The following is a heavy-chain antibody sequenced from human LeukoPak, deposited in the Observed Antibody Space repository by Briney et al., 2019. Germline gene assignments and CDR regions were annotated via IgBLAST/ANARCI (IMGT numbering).Heavy chain of an antibody. Sequence: SETLSLTCTVSGGSISSYYWSWIRQPPGKGLEWIGYIYYSGSTSYNPSLKSRVTISVDTSKNQFSLKLSSVTAADTAVYYCARMIGYCSSTSCHTLFYYYGMDVWGQGTTVTVSS. CDR1: GGSISSYY. V-gene: IGHV4-59*01. J-gene: IGHJ6*02. D-gene: IGHD2-2*01. CDR3: ARMIGYCSSTSCHTLFYYYGMDV. CDR2: IYYSGST.